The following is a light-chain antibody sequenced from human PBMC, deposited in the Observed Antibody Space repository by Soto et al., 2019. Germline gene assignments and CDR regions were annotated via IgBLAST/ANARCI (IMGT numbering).Light chain of an antibody. CDR3: NSYTSSSTVV. CDR1: SSDVGGYNH. V-gene: IGLV2-14*01. Sequence: QSALTQPASVSGSPGQSITISCTGTSSDVGGYNHVSWYQQHPGKAPKLMIFEVSNRPSGVSNRFSGSKSGSTASLTISGLQAEDEADYYCNSYTSSSTVVFGGGTKVTVL. J-gene: IGLJ2*01. CDR2: EVS.